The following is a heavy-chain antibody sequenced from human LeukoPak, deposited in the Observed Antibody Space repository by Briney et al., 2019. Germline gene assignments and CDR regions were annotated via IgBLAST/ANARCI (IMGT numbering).Heavy chain of an antibody. CDR3: ARGHGSYYYYMDV. CDR2: MNPNSGAT. V-gene: IGHV1-2*02. Sequence: GASVKVSCKASGYTFTIYDINWVRQATGQGLEWMGWMNPNSGATNFGQRFQGRVTMTRDTSISTAYMELSRLRSDDTAVYYCARGHGSYYYYMDVWGKGTTVTVSS. J-gene: IGHJ6*03. D-gene: IGHD3-10*01. CDR1: GYTFTIYD.